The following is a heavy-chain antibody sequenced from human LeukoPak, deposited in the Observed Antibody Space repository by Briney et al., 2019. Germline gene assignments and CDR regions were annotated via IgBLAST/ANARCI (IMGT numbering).Heavy chain of an antibody. CDR3: ARHDYGDFYFDY. J-gene: IGHJ4*02. D-gene: IGHD4-17*01. V-gene: IGHV4-39*01. CDR2: IYYSGST. Sequence: LETLSLTCTVSSGSISSSSYYWGWIRQPPGKGLEWIGNIYYSGSTYYNLSLKSRVTISVDTSKNQFSLKLSSVTAADTAVYFCARHDYGDFYFDYWGQGTLVTVSS. CDR1: SGSISSSSYY.